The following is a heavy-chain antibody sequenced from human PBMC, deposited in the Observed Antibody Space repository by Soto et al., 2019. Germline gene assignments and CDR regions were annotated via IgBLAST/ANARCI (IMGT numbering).Heavy chain of an antibody. J-gene: IGHJ5*02. Sequence: QVQLVQSGAEVKKPGSSVKVSCEASGGTFSSYSFSWVRQAPGQGLEWMGRVIPILGMANYAHKFQGRVRITADKSTSTVYMQLRSLRSGDTAVYYCARGGAVVVPGAVDRHNWFDPWGQGTLVTVSS. V-gene: IGHV1-69*02. CDR1: GGTFSSYS. D-gene: IGHD2-2*01. CDR2: VIPILGMA. CDR3: ARGGAVVVPGAVDRHNWFDP.